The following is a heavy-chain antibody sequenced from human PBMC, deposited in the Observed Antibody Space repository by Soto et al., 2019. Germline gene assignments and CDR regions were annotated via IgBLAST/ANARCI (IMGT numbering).Heavy chain of an antibody. CDR1: EFTLRNYA. CDR2: IGVDSGGTT. J-gene: IGHJ5*02. Sequence: SGGSRRLSCTAPEFTLRNYAMSWVRQAPGKGLEWVSGIGVDSGGTTHYADSVKGRFTVSRDNSKNTLYLQMNSLRAEDTAVYYCAKDTYYDFWTRGIWFDPWGQGTLVTVSS. D-gene: IGHD3-3*01. V-gene: IGHV3-23*01. CDR3: AKDTYYDFWTRGIWFDP.